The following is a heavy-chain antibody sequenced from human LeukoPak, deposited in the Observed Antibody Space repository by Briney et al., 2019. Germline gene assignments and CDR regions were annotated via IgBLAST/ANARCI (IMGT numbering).Heavy chain of an antibody. Sequence: PGGSLRLSCAPSGFTPSSYSMNWVRPAPGEGLGWVSSISSSSSYIYYADSEKGRFTISRDNAKNSLYLQMNSLRAEDTAVYYCARGTYYYDSSGYSLDYWGQGTLVTVSA. D-gene: IGHD3-22*01. CDR1: GFTPSSYS. J-gene: IGHJ4*02. V-gene: IGHV3-21*01. CDR2: ISSSSSYI. CDR3: ARGTYYYDSSGYSLDY.